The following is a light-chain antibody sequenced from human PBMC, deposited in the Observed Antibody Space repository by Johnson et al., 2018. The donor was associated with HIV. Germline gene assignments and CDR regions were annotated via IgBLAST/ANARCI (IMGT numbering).Light chain of an antibody. J-gene: IGLJ1*01. V-gene: IGLV1-51*01. CDR1: SSNIGAGYD. CDR3: GTWDSSLSAGV. CDR2: ENN. Sequence: QSVLTQPPSVSGAPGQRVTISCTGSSSNIGAGYDVHWYQQLPGTAPKLLIYENNKRPSVIPDRFSGSKSGTSATLGITGLQTGDEADYYCGTWDSSLSAGVFGTGTKVTVL.